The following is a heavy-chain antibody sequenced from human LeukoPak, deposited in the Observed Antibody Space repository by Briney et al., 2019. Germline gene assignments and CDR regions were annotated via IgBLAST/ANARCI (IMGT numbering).Heavy chain of an antibody. CDR1: GFTVSDNY. CDR2: IRSSSSYI. J-gene: IGHJ4*02. CDR3: ARTGYSSGRHFDY. D-gene: IGHD6-19*01. Sequence: PGGSLRLSCAASGFTVSDNYMNWVRQAPGKGLEWVSSIRSSSSYIYYADSVKGRFTISRDNAKNSLYLQMNSLRAEDTAVYYCARTGYSSGRHFDYWGQGTLVTVSS. V-gene: IGHV3-21*01.